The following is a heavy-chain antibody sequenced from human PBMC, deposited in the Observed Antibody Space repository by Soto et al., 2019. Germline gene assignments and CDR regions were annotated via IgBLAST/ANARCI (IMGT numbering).Heavy chain of an antibody. V-gene: IGHV1-2*02. CDR2: INPHSGST. CDR1: GFSFTINY. Sequence: ASVKVSCKASGFSFTINYFYWVRQAPGQGLEWMGWINPHSGSTKYAQKFQAGVSLTRDTSINTVYMEIQGLRSDDTAVYYCARGSFSTYCGGIDLWDQATTVTVSS. D-gene: IGHD3-16*02. CDR3: ARGSFSTYCGGIDL. J-gene: IGHJ6*02.